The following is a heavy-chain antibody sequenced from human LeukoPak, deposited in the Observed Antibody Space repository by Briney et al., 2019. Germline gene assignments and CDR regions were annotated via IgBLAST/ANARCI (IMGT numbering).Heavy chain of an antibody. J-gene: IGHJ4*02. Sequence: PSETLSLTCAVYGGSFSGYYWSWIRQPPGKGLEWIGEINHSGSTNYNPSLKSRVTISVDTSKNQFSLKLSSVTAADTAVYYCARGRDIVVVPAGTQFDYWGQGTLVTVSS. CDR1: GGSFSGYY. CDR2: INHSGST. CDR3: ARGRDIVVVPAGTQFDY. D-gene: IGHD2-2*01. V-gene: IGHV4-34*01.